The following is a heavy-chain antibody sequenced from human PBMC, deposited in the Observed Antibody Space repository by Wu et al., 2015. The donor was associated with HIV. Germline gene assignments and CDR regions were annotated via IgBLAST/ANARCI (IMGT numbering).Heavy chain of an antibody. V-gene: IGHV1-18*01. J-gene: IGHJ6*02. CDR1: GYTFTSYG. Sequence: QVQLVQSGAEVKKPGASVKVSCKASGYTFTSYGISWVRQAPGQGLEWMGWISAYNGNTNYAQKLQGRVTMTTDTSTSTAYMELRSLRSDDTAVYYCARVDYYGSGSYYNVQQYYYYGMDVWGQGTTVTVSS. CDR2: ISAYNGNT. CDR3: ARVDYYGSGSYYNVQQYYYYGMDV. D-gene: IGHD3-10*01.